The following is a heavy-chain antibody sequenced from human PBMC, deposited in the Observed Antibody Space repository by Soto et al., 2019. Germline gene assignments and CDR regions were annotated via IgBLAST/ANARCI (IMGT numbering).Heavy chain of an antibody. CDR1: GLTVRSNY. D-gene: IGHD2-2*01. CDR3: AKDWCSSTSCPRAYYYYMDV. V-gene: IGHV3-53*05. Sequence: GGSLRLSCAASGLTVRSNYMSWVRQAPGKGLEWVALIYDDGTTYYADSVKGRFTISRDNSKNTLYLQMNSLRAEDTAVYYCAKDWCSSTSCPRAYYYYMDVWGKGTTVTVSS. CDR2: IYDDGTT. J-gene: IGHJ6*03.